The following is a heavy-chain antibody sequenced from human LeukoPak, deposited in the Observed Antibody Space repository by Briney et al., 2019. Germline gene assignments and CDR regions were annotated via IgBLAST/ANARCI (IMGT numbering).Heavy chain of an antibody. D-gene: IGHD5-18*01. Sequence: GGSLRLSCAASGFTFSTYAMSWVRQAPGKGLEWVSTISGTGGSTYYADSVQGRFTISRDNSKNTLYLQMYSLRAEDTALYYCAGGIQVWLRYDYWGQGTLVTVSS. CDR3: AGGIQVWLRYDY. CDR1: GFTFSTYA. CDR2: ISGTGGST. V-gene: IGHV3-23*01. J-gene: IGHJ4*02.